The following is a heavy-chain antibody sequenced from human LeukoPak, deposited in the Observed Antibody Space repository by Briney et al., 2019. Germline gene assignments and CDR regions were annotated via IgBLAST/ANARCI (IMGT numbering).Heavy chain of an antibody. CDR3: ARARRAYYYGMDV. CDR2: INPNSGGT. J-gene: IGHJ6*02. V-gene: IGHV1-2*04. Sequence: ASVKVSCKASGGTFSSYAISWVRQAPGQGLEWMGWINPNSGGTNYAQKFQGWVTMTRDTSISTAYMELSRLRSDDTAVYYCARARRAYYYGMDVWGQGTTVAVSS. CDR1: GGTFSSYA.